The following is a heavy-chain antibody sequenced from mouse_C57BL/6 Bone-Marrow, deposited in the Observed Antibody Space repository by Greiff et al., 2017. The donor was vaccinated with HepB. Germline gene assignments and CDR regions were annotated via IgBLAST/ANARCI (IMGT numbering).Heavy chain of an antibody. CDR3: ARPLPPYWYFGV. V-gene: IGHV5-12*01. J-gene: IGHJ1*03. D-gene: IGHD2-1*01. Sequence: DVHLVESGGGLVQPGGSLKLSCAASGFTFSDYYMYWVRQTPEKRLEWVAYISNGGGSTYYPDTVKGRFTISRDNAKNTLYLKMSRLNSEDPAMYYCARPLPPYWYFGVWGTGTTVTVSS. CDR1: GFTFSDYY. CDR2: ISNGGGST.